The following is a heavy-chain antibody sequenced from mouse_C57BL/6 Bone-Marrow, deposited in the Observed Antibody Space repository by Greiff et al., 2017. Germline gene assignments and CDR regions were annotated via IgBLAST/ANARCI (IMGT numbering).Heavy chain of an antibody. J-gene: IGHJ4*01. CDR3: ARDSRYYAMDY. CDR2: SRNKANDYTT. V-gene: IGHV7-1*01. CDR1: GFTFSDFY. Sequence: EVKLMESGGGLVQSGRSLRLSCATSGFTFSDFYMEWVRQAPGKGLEWIAASRNKANDYTTEYSASVKGRFIVSSETSHSILYLQMNALRAEDNAIDWCARDSRYYAMDYWGQGTSVTVSS.